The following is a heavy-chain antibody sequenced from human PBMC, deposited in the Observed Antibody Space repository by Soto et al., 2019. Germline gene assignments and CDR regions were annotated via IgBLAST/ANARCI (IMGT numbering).Heavy chain of an antibody. D-gene: IGHD3-22*01. V-gene: IGHV1-69*02. Sequence: GASVKVSCKASGGTFSSYTIGWVRQAPGQGLEWMGRIIPIIGGTNYAQKFQGRVTMTGDTSTSTAYMELSRLRSDDTAVYYCARSYYDSSGDAFDIWGQGTMVTVSS. CDR1: GGTFSSYT. CDR2: IIPIIGGT. CDR3: ARSYYDSSGDAFDI. J-gene: IGHJ3*02.